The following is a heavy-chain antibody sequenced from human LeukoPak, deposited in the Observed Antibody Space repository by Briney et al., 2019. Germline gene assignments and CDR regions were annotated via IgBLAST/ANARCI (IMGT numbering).Heavy chain of an antibody. CDR3: ARAGHWGSDMFGNSGYSDAFDI. Sequence: SQTLSLTCTVSGGSISSGGYYWSWIRQPPGKGLEWIGYIYDSGSTFYNPSLKSRGTISVDTSRNQLSLKLPSVTAADAAVYYCARAGHWGSDMFGNSGYSDAFDIWGQGTMGTVSA. CDR2: IYDSGST. J-gene: IGHJ3*02. CDR1: GGSISSGGYY. V-gene: IGHV4-30-2*01. D-gene: IGHD5-12*01.